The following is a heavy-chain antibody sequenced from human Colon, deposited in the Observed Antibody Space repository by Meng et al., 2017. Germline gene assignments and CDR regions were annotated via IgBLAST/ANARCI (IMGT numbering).Heavy chain of an antibody. D-gene: IGHD4-17*01. CDR1: GALCTGFA. CDR2: IVPAFGTT. V-gene: IGHV1-69*01. CDR3: ARRPPDYGDYNWFDP. J-gene: IGHJ5*02. Sequence: QVHWVQSGVAGRKPGSPGKVSCKASGALCTGFARAWLRQAPGQGLEWMGGIVPAFGTTTYARQFEGRLTITADEATSTAYMELSSLTSDDTAVYYCARRPPDYGDYNWFDPWGQGTLVTVSS.